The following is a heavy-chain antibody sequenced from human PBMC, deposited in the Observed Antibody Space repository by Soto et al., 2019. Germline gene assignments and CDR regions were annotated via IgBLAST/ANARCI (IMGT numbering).Heavy chain of an antibody. V-gene: IGHV3-66*01. D-gene: IGHD3-3*01. CDR3: ARVGYDFYPNWFDT. Sequence: EVQLVESGGGLVQPGGSLRLSCAASGFTVSSNYMSWVRQAPGQGLEWVSVIYSGGSTYYADSVKGRFTISRDNSKNALYLQMNSLSAEDTAVYYCARVGYDFYPNWFDTWGQGTLVTVSS. J-gene: IGHJ5*02. CDR1: GFTVSSNY. CDR2: IYSGGST.